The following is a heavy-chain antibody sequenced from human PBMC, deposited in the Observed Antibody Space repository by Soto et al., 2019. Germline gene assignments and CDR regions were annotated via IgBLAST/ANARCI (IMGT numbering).Heavy chain of an antibody. J-gene: IGHJ5*02. CDR2: IYATGTT. V-gene: IGHV4-4*07. CDR3: VRDGTKTLRDWFDP. D-gene: IGHD1-1*01. Sequence: QVQLQESGPGLVKPSETLSLTCTVSGASISGFYWSWIRKCAGKGLEWIGRIYATGTTHYNPSLKSRVMMSVDTSKKQFSRKARSVTAADTAVYYCVRDGTKTLRDWFDPGGQGMSVTVPS. CDR1: GASISGFY.